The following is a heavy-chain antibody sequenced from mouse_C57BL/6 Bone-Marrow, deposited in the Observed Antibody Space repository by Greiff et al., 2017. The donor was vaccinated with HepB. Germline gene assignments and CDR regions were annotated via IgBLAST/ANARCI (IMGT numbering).Heavy chain of an antibody. D-gene: IGHD2-2*01. Sequence: EVQLQQSGAELVRPGASVKLSCTASGFNIKDDYMHWVKQRPEQGLEWIGWIDPENGDTEYASKFQGKATITADTSSNTAYLQLSSLTSEDTAVYYCKGWLREEAMDYWGQGTSVTVSS. J-gene: IGHJ4*01. V-gene: IGHV14-4*01. CDR2: IDPENGDT. CDR3: KGWLREEAMDY. CDR1: GFNIKDDY.